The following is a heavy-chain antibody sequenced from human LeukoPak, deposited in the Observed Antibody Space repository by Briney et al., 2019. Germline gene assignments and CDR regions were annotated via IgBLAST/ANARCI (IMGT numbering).Heavy chain of an antibody. V-gene: IGHV1-18*01. J-gene: IGHJ4*02. CDR2: ISAYNGNT. D-gene: IGHD2-2*02. Sequence: GASVKVSCKASGYTFTSYDINWVRQATGQGLEWMGWISAYNGNTNYAQKLQGRVTMTTDTSTSTAYMELRSLRSDDTAVYYCARVTIPIVVVPAAIRVPDYWGQGTLVTVSS. CDR1: GYTFTSYD. CDR3: ARVTIPIVVVPAAIRVPDY.